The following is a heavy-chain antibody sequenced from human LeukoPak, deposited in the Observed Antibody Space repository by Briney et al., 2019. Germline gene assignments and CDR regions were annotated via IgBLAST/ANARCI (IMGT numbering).Heavy chain of an antibody. CDR3: AKEGYCSGTNCYGAFDY. V-gene: IGHV3-11*01. D-gene: IGHD2-2*01. CDR2: ISSSGSTI. J-gene: IGHJ4*02. Sequence: GSLRLSCAASGFTFSDYYMSWIRQAPGKGLEWVSYISSSGSTIYYADSVKGRFTISRDNAKNSLYLQMNSLRAEDTAVYYCAKEGYCSGTNCYGAFDYWGQGTLVTVSS. CDR1: GFTFSDYY.